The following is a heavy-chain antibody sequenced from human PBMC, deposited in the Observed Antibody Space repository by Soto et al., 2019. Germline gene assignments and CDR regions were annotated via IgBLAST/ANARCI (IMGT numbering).Heavy chain of an antibody. Sequence: VGSVRLSCAVSVFAVSETYMSCVRHSPGRWLQWVSFTYSGGSTYYADSVKGRFTISRDSSRNTLDLQMNSLRVEDTAVYYCARDCGGVSCSPALRAWGQGTLVTLSS. J-gene: IGHJ5*02. CDR3: ARDCGGVSCSPALRA. V-gene: IGHV3-53*01. CDR1: VFAVSETY. CDR2: TYSGGST. D-gene: IGHD2-15*01.